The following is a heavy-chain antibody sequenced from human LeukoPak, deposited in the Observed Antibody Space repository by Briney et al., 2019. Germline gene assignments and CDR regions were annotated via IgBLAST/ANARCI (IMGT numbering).Heavy chain of an antibody. CDR3: ARVFCTNGVCYSYFGY. CDR2: ISTYNGNT. Sequence: ASVKVSCKASGYTFTGYYMHWVRQAPGQGLEWMGWISTYNGNTNYAQKLQGRVTMTTDTSTSTAYMELRSLRSDDTAIYYCARVFCTNGVCYSYFGYWGQGTLVTVSS. V-gene: IGHV1-18*04. J-gene: IGHJ4*02. D-gene: IGHD2-8*01. CDR1: GYTFTGYY.